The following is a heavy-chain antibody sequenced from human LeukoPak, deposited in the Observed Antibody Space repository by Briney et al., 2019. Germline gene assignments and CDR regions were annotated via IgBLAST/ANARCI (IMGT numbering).Heavy chain of an antibody. D-gene: IGHD2-2*01. V-gene: IGHV3-30*18. J-gene: IGHJ6*02. Sequence: PGGSLRLSCAASGFTFSSYGMHWVRQAPGKGLEWVAVISYDGSNKYYADSVKGRFTNSRDNSKNTLYLQMNSLRAEDTAVYYCAKQGCSSTSCYRNVYYYYGMDVWGQGTTVTVSS. CDR2: ISYDGSNK. CDR3: AKQGCSSTSCYRNVYYYYGMDV. CDR1: GFTFSSYG.